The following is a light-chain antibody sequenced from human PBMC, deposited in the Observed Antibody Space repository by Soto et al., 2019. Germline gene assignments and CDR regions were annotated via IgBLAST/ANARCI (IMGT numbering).Light chain of an antibody. J-gene: IGKJ1*01. Sequence: DIQMTQSPSTLSASVEDKSPFTCRASQSISSWLAWYQQKPGKAPKLLIYDASSLESGVPSRFSGSGSGTEFTLTISSLQPDDFATYYCQQYNSYKKTFGQGTKVDIK. CDR2: DAS. V-gene: IGKV1-5*01. CDR1: QSISSW. CDR3: QQYNSYKKT.